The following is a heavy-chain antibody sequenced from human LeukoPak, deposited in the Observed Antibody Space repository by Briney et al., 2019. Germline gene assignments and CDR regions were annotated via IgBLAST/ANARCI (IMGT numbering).Heavy chain of an antibody. CDR2: ISAYNGNT. CDR3: ARDGYGCSSTSCYTQYGMDV. Sequence: ASVKVSCKASGYTFTSYGISWVRQAPGQGLEWMGWISAYNGNTNYAQKLQGRVTMTTDTSTSTAYMELRSLRSDDTAVYYCARDGYGCSSTSCYTQYGMDVWGQGTTVTVSS. CDR1: GYTFTSYG. V-gene: IGHV1-18*01. D-gene: IGHD2-2*02. J-gene: IGHJ6*02.